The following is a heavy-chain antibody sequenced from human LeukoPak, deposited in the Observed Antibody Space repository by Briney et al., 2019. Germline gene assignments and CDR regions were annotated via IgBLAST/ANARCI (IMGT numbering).Heavy chain of an antibody. CDR1: GGTFSSYA. Sequence: GASVKVSCKASGGTFSSYAISWVRQAPGQGLEWMGGIIPIFGTANYAQKFQGRVTITADESTSTAYMELSSLRSEDTAVYYCARDWTGVAWNGLSVWGQGTLVTVSS. V-gene: IGHV1-69*13. CDR3: ARDWTGVAWNGLSV. CDR2: IIPIFGTA. J-gene: IGHJ4*02. D-gene: IGHD1-1*01.